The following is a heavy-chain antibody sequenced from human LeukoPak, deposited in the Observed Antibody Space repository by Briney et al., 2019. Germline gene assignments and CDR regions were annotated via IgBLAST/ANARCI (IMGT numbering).Heavy chain of an antibody. D-gene: IGHD3-22*01. J-gene: IGHJ3*02. V-gene: IGHV4-59*11. CDR3: ARVLDYDTSGDTDTFDM. CDR1: GGSISKHY. CDR2: VYYTGRT. Sequence: SSETLSLTCTVSGGSISKHYGSWIRQPPGKGLGWIGFVYYTGRTRYNPSPQSRVIISADTSKNHFSLKVTSVTAADTAVYYCARVLDYDTSGDTDTFDMWGQGITVTVSS.